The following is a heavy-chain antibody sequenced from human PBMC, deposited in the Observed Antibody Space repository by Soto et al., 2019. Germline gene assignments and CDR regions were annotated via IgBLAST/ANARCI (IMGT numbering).Heavy chain of an antibody. Sequence: ASETLSLTCTVSGGSISSSSYYWGWIRQPPGKGLEWIGSIYYSGSTYYNPSLKSRVTISVDTSKNQFSLKLSSVTAADTAVYYCARHGIAARVGSFDYWGQGTLVTVSS. D-gene: IGHD6-6*01. J-gene: IGHJ4*02. CDR2: IYYSGST. CDR3: ARHGIAARVGSFDY. CDR1: GGSISSSSYY. V-gene: IGHV4-39*01.